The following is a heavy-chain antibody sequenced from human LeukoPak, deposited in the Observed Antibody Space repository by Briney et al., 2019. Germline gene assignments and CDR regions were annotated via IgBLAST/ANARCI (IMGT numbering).Heavy chain of an antibody. CDR1: GGSISSYY. J-gene: IGHJ5*02. D-gene: IGHD3-3*01. Sequence: SSETLSLTCTVSGGSISSYYWSWIRRPPGKGLEWIGYIYYSGSTNYNPSLKSRVTISVDTSKNQFSLKLSSVTAADTAVYYCARQSTYYDFLFDPWGQGTLVTVSS. CDR3: ARQSTYYDFLFDP. CDR2: IYYSGST. V-gene: IGHV4-59*08.